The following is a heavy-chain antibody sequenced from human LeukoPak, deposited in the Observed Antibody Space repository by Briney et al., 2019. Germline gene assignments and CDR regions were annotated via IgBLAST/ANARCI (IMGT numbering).Heavy chain of an antibody. J-gene: IGHJ5*02. CDR2: IDHSGST. V-gene: IGHV4-34*01. Sequence: PSETLSLTCAVYGGSFSGYYWSWIRQPPGKGLEWIGEIDHSGSTNYNPSLKSRVTISVDTSKNQFSLKLSSVTAADTAVYYCARHGGPLLLWPGYNWFDPWGQGTLVTVSS. CDR1: GGSFSGYY. CDR3: ARHGGPLLLWPGYNWFDP. D-gene: IGHD3-10*01.